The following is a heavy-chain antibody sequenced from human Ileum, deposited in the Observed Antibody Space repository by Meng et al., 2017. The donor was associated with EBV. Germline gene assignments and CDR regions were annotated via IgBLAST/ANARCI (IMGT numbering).Heavy chain of an antibody. CDR2: IQHSGST. D-gene: IGHD4-23*01. J-gene: IGHJ4*02. V-gene: IGHV4-30-2*01. Sequence: QLPESGSGLVGPSQTPPLTCAGAGGSISSGGHSWSWIRQPPGKGLEWIGDIQHSGSTYYNPSLKSRVTISVDRSRNQFSLKLSSVTAADTAVYYCARAHPVVYFFDYWGQGTLVTVSS. CDR3: ARAHPVVYFFDY. CDR1: GGSISSGGHS.